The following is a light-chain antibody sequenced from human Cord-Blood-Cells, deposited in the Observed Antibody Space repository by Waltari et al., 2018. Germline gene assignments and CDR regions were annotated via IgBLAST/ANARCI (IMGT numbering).Light chain of an antibody. V-gene: IGLV2-23*03. CDR2: EGS. Sequence: QSALTQPASVSGSPGQSITISCTGTSRDVGSYNLFSWYQQHPGKAPKLMIYEGSKRPSGVSNRFSGSKSGNTASLTISGLQAEDEADYYCCSYAGSSTFVFGGGTKLTVL. CDR1: SRDVGSYNL. CDR3: CSYAGSSTFV. J-gene: IGLJ3*02.